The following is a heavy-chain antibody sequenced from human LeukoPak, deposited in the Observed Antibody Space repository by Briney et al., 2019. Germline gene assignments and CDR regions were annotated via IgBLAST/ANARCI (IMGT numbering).Heavy chain of an antibody. D-gene: IGHD1-26*01. CDR1: GFTFSSYS. J-gene: IGHJ6*02. V-gene: IGHV3-21*04. Sequence: GGSLRLSCAASGFTFSSYSMNWVRQAPGKGLEWVSSISSSSSYIYYADSVKGRFTISRDNAKNSLYLQMNSLRAEDTAVYYCARDGGSYYGDYYYYGMDVWGQGTTVTVSS. CDR2: ISSSSSYI. CDR3: ARDGGSYYGDYYYYGMDV.